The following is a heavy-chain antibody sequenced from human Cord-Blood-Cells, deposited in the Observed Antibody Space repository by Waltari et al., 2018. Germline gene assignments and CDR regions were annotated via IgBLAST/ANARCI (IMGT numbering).Heavy chain of an antibody. J-gene: IGHJ2*01. D-gene: IGHD6-19*01. Sequence: QVQLVQSGAEVKKHGASVKVSCKASGYTFTGYYMHWVRQAPGQGLEWMGWINPNSGGTNYAQKFQGWVTMTRETSISTAYMELSRLRSDDTAVYYCARGRGCYEGDWYFDLWGRGTLVTVSS. CDR3: ARGRGCYEGDWYFDL. CDR1: GYTFTGYY. V-gene: IGHV1-2*04. CDR2: INPNSGGT.